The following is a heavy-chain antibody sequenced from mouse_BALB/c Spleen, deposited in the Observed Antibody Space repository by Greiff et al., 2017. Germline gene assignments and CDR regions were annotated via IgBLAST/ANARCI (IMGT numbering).Heavy chain of an antibody. Sequence: VQLQESGAELARPGASVKLSCKASGYTFTSYWMQWVKQRPGQGLEWIGAIYPGDGDTRYTQKFKGKATLTADKSSSTAYMQLSSLASEDSAVYYCARCGYDEGVAYWGQGTLVTVSA. J-gene: IGHJ3*01. CDR3: ARCGYDEGVAY. CDR1: GYTFTSYW. V-gene: IGHV1-87*01. CDR2: IYPGDGDT. D-gene: IGHD2-2*01.